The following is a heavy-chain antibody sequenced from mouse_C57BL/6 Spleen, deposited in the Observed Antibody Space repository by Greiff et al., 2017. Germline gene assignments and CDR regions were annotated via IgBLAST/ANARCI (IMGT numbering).Heavy chain of an antibody. CDR1: GYTFTSYW. CDR2: IDPSDSYT. D-gene: IGHD1-1*01. Sequence: QVQLQQPGAELVMPGASVKLSCKASGYTFTSYWMHWVKQRPGQGLEWIGEIDPSDSYTNYNQKFKGKSTLTVDKSSSTAYMQLSSLTSEDAAVYYCARGQYYGSSYYVDYWGQSTTLTVAS. J-gene: IGHJ2*01. CDR3: ARGQYYGSSYYVDY. V-gene: IGHV1-69*01.